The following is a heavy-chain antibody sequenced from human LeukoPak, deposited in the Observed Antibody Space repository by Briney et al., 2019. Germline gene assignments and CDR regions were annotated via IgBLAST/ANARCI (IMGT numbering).Heavy chain of an antibody. V-gene: IGHV4-61*08. CDR2: IYYSGST. CDR3: ARVGDSSGYYLPTDAFDI. CDR1: GGSISSGDYY. D-gene: IGHD3-22*01. J-gene: IGHJ3*02. Sequence: PSQTLSLTCTVSGGSISSGDYYWSWIRQPPGKGLEWIGYIYYSGSTNYNPSLKSRVTISVDTSKNQFSLKLSSVTAADTAVYYCARVGDSSGYYLPTDAFDIWGQGTMVTVSS.